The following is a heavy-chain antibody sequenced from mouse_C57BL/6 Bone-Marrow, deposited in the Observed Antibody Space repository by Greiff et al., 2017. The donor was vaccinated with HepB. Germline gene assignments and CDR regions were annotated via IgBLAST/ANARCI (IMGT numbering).Heavy chain of an antibody. D-gene: IGHD1-1*01. CDR2: IYPGDGDT. CDR3: ARWDYYGPWFAY. Sequence: VQLVESGAELVKPGASVKISCKASGYAFSSYWMNWVKQRPGKGLEWIGQIYPGDGDTNYNGKFKGKATLTADKSSSTAYMQLSSLTSEDSAVYFCARWDYYGPWFAYWGQGTLVTVSA. J-gene: IGHJ3*01. V-gene: IGHV1-80*01. CDR1: GYAFSSYW.